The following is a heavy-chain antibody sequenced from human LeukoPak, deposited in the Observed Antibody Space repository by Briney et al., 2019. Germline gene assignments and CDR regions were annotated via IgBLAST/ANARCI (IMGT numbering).Heavy chain of an antibody. J-gene: IGHJ4*02. CDR1: GFTFNYYA. Sequence: PGGSLRLSCAASGFTFNYYAMSWVRQAPGKGLEWVSGISDNEGRAYYTDSVKGRFTTSRDNTKNTVYLQMHNLRADDTAVYFCARHDSFIPYWGQGTLVTVSS. CDR3: ARHDSFIPY. V-gene: IGHV3-23*01. D-gene: IGHD5-18*01. CDR2: ISDNEGRA.